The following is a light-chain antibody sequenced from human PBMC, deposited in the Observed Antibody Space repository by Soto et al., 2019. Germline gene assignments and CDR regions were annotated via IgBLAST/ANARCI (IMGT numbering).Light chain of an antibody. Sequence: DIQMTQSPSSLSASVGARVTISCQASEDIGDSLNWYQQKEGRTPKLLIYDSLHLEPGVPSRFSGSRSGTRFTLTISSMQPADGATYFCPQYGILPITFGNGTQL. CDR1: EDIGDS. J-gene: IGKJ5*01. CDR2: DSL. CDR3: PQYGILPIT. V-gene: IGKV1-33*01.